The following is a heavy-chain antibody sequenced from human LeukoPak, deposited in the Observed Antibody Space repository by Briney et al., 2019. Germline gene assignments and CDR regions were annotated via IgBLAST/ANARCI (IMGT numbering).Heavy chain of an antibody. J-gene: IGHJ5*02. Sequence: ASVKVSCKASGYTFTSYDINWVRQAPGQGLEWMGIINPSGGSTSYAQKFQGRVTMTRDTSTSTVYMELSSLRSEDTAVYYCARSIGTCSGGSCGYNWFDPWGQGTLVTVSS. D-gene: IGHD2-15*01. CDR1: GYTFTSYD. V-gene: IGHV1-46*01. CDR3: ARSIGTCSGGSCGYNWFDP. CDR2: INPSGGST.